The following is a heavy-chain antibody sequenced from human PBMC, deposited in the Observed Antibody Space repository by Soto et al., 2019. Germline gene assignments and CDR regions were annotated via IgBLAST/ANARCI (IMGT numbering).Heavy chain of an antibody. CDR3: ARDLRNGYYDFWSGYSAYYYGMDV. CDR2: ITPIFGTA. CDR1: GGTFSSYA. J-gene: IGHJ6*02. Sequence: AASVKVSCKAPGGTFSSYAISWVRQAPGQGLEWMGGITPIFGTANYAQKFQGRVTITADKSTSTAYMELSSLRSEDTAVYYCARDLRNGYYDFWSGYSAYYYGMDVWGQGTTVTVSS. V-gene: IGHV1-69*06. D-gene: IGHD3-3*01.